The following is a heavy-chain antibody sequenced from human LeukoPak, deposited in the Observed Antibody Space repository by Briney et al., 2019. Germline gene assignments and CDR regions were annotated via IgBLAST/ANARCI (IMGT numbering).Heavy chain of an antibody. D-gene: IGHD3-10*01. Sequence: GGSLRLSCAASGFTFSSYSMNWVRQAPGKGLEWVSYISSSSSTIYYADSVKGRFTISRDNAKNSLYLQMNSLSAEDTAVYYCAREYYYGSGSYPRFDYWGQGTLVTVSS. J-gene: IGHJ4*02. V-gene: IGHV3-48*01. CDR3: AREYYYGSGSYPRFDY. CDR1: GFTFSSYS. CDR2: ISSSSSTI.